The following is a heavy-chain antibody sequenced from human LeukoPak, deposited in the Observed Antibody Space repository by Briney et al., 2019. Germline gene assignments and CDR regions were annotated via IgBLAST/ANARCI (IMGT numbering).Heavy chain of an antibody. V-gene: IGHV3-30*04. CDR3: ARADTATFDY. J-gene: IGHJ4*02. D-gene: IGHD5-18*01. Sequence: PGGSLRLSCAASGFTFSSYAMHWVRQAPGKGLEWVAVISYDGSNKYYADSVKGRFTISRDNSKNTLYLQMNSLRAEDTAVYYCARADTATFDYWGQGTLATVSS. CDR1: GFTFSSYA. CDR2: ISYDGSNK.